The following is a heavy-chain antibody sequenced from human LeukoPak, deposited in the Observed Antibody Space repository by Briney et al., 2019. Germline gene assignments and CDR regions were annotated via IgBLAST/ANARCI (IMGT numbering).Heavy chain of an antibody. J-gene: IGHJ4*02. CDR2: IRYDGSNK. V-gene: IGHV3-30*02. CDR1: GFTFSSYG. CDR3: AKGKAVAKDFDY. D-gene: IGHD6-19*01. Sequence: TGGSLRLSCAASGFTFSSYGMHWVRQAPGKGLEWVAFIRYDGSNKYYADSVKGRFTISRDNSKNTPYLQMNSLRAEDTAVYYCAKGKAVAKDFDYWGQGTLVTVSS.